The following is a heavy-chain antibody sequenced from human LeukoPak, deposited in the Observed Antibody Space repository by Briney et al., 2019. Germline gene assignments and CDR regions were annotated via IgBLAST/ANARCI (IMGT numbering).Heavy chain of an antibody. J-gene: IGHJ4*02. CDR3: ARDRPYCTNGVCYVFDY. CDR2: ISYDGSNK. D-gene: IGHD2-8*01. V-gene: IGHV3-30-3*01. CDR1: GFTFSSYA. Sequence: GRSLRLSCAASGFTFSSYAMHWVRQAPGKGLEWVAVISYDGSNKYHADSVKGRFTISRDNSKNTLYLQMNSLRAEDTAVYYCARDRPYCTNGVCYVFDYWGQGTLVTVSS.